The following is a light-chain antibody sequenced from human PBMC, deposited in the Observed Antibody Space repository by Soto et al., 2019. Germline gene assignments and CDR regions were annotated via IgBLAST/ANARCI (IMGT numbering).Light chain of an antibody. J-gene: IGKJ4*01. CDR1: QSISSW. CDR3: QKYNSAPLT. V-gene: IGKV1-5*01. Sequence: DIQMTQSPSSLSASVGDRVTITCRASQSISSWLAWYQQKPGKAPKLLIYDASSLESVVPSRFSGSGSGTEFTLTISSLQPDYFATYYFQKYNSAPLTFGGGTKVDIK. CDR2: DAS.